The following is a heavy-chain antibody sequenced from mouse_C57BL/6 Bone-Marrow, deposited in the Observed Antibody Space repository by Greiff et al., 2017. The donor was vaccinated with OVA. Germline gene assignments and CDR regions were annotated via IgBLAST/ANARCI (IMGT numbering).Heavy chain of an antibody. J-gene: IGHJ2*01. V-gene: IGHV15-2*01. CDR3: ASGGYYYGSSYGYFDD. CDR2: ILPSIGRT. Sequence: QVQLKQSGSELRSPGSSVKLSCKDFDSAVFPIAYMSWVRQKPGHGFEWIGGILPSIGRTNYGEKFEDKATLDADTLSNTASLELNSLTSEDSAIYYCASGGYYYGSSYGYFDDWGQGTTLTVSS. D-gene: IGHD1-1*01. CDR1: DSAVFPIAY.